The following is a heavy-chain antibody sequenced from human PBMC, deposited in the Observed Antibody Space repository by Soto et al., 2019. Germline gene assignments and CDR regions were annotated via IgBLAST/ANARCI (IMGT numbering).Heavy chain of an antibody. Sequence: GGSMRLAFEASGFTFSSXAXXWVXXXXGKGLEWVSAISGSGGSTYYADSVKGRFTISRDNSKNTLYLQMNSLRAEDTAVYYCAKLLAAATSGYFDYWGQGTLVTVSS. J-gene: IGHJ4*02. D-gene: IGHD6-13*01. V-gene: IGHV3-23*01. CDR1: GFTFSSXA. CDR3: AKLLAAATSGYFDY. CDR2: ISGSGGST.